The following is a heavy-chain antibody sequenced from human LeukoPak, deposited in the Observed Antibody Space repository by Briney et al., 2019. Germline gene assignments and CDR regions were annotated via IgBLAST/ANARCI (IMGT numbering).Heavy chain of an antibody. J-gene: IGHJ3*02. CDR2: IYYSGST. CDR3: AREDDSSGYYAFDI. CDR1: GGSISSSSYY. Sequence: KPSETLSLTCTVSGGSISSSSYYWGWIRQPPGKGLEWIGYIYYSGSTNYNPSLKSRVTISVDTSKNQFSLKLSSVTAADTAVYYCAREDDSSGYYAFDIWGQGTMVTVSS. D-gene: IGHD3-22*01. V-gene: IGHV4-61*01.